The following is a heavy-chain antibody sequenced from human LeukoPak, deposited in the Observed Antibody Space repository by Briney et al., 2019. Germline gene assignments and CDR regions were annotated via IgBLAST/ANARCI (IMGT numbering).Heavy chain of an antibody. V-gene: IGHV4-31*03. CDR3: ARDKVTVTGNWFDS. CDR2: IYYTGST. Sequence: SQTLSLTCTVSGGSFTSGGYYWSWIRQPPGKGLEWMGYIYYTGSTHYNPSLKSRISMSVDTSKRQFSLNLMSVTGADTAIYYCARDKVTVTGNWFDSWGQGTLVAVSS. D-gene: IGHD4-17*01. CDR1: GGSFTSGGYY. J-gene: IGHJ5*01.